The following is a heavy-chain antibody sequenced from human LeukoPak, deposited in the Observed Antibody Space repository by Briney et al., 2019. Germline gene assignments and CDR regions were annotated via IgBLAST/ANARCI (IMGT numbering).Heavy chain of an antibody. CDR2: MRQDGSDK. J-gene: IGHJ6*03. D-gene: IGHD2-2*01. CDR3: AKDWCSSTSCYYYYYMDV. V-gene: IGHV3-7*01. CDR1: GFTSSTAW. Sequence: GGSLTLSCAVSGFTSSTAWLTWVRQAPGKGLEWVADMRQDGSDKYYVDSVKGRFTISRDNSKNTLYLQMNSLRAEDTAVYYCAKDWCSSTSCYYYYYMDVWGKGTTVTVSS.